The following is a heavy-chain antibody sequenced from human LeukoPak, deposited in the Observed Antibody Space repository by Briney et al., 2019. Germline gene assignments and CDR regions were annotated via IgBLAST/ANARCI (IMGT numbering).Heavy chain of an antibody. CDR3: ARRADGYSHPYDY. J-gene: IGHJ4*02. Sequence: GGSLRLSCVVSGFTVSTNYMSWVRQAPGKGLEWVSLIYSGGSTYYADSVKGRFTISRDNSKNTLYLQMNSLRAEDTAVYYCARRADGYSHPYDYWGQGTLVTVSS. V-gene: IGHV3-53*01. D-gene: IGHD5-18*01. CDR1: GFTVSTNY. CDR2: IYSGGST.